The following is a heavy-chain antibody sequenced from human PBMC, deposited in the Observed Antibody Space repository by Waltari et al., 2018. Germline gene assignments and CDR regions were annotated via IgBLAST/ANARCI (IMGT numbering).Heavy chain of an antibody. CDR1: GGSISSSSYY. V-gene: IGHV4-39*01. D-gene: IGHD6-6*01. CDR3: ARRIAARRRSGYYMDV. J-gene: IGHJ6*03. CDR2: IYYSGST. Sequence: QLQLQESGPGLVKPSETLSLTCTVSGGSISSSSYYWGWIRQPPGKGLEWIGSIYYSGSTYSNPSLKSRVTISVDTSKNQFSLKLSSVTAADTAVYYCARRIAARRRSGYYMDVWGKGTTVTVSS.